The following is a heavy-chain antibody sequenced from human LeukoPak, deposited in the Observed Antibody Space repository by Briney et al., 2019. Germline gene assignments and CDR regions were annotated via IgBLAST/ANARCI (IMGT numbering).Heavy chain of an antibody. D-gene: IGHD5-12*01. CDR3: ASEAIVATKSDY. V-gene: IGHV4-39*07. J-gene: IGHJ4*02. CDR1: GGSISSSSYY. CDR2: IYYSGST. Sequence: PSETLSLTCAVSGGSISSSSYYWGWIRQPPGKGLEWIGSIYYSGSTYYNPSLKSRVTISVDTSKNQFSLKLSSVTAADTAVYYCASEAIVATKSDYWGQGTLVTVSS.